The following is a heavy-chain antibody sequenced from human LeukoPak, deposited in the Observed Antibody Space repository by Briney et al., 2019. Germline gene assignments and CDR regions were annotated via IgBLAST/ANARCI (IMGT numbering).Heavy chain of an antibody. CDR2: ITFSSSTV. D-gene: IGHD3-22*01. Sequence: GGSLSLSCAASGFTFSTYSMNWVRQAPGKGLEWVAYITFSSSTVYYADSVKGRFTISRDNAKNSLYLQMISLRAEGTAVYYCAREHSDTSGYEIDYFDYWGQGTLVTVSS. CDR1: GFTFSTYS. CDR3: AREHSDTSGYEIDYFDY. V-gene: IGHV3-48*04. J-gene: IGHJ4*02.